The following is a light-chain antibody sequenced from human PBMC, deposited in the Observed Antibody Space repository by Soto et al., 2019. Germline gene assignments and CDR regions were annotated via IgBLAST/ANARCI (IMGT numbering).Light chain of an antibody. J-gene: IGKJ4*01. Sequence: DIQMTQSPTSLSAPVGDSVTITCRASQNIKKFLNWYQQKPGKAPKLLIYTASSVQAGFPSRFNGSGSGTAFTLTISSLQPEDFATYSCQQSFSAPLTFGGGTSVEI. CDR2: TAS. CDR1: QNIKKF. CDR3: QQSFSAPLT. V-gene: IGKV1-39*01.